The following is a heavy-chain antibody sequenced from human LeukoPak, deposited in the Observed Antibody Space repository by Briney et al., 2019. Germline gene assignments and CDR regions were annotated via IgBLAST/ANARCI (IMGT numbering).Heavy chain of an antibody. CDR2: IIPILGIA. CDR1: GGTFSSYT. CDR3: ARDGNDILTGYFFDY. J-gene: IGHJ4*02. Sequence: SVKVSCKASGGTFSSYTISWVRQAPGQGLEWMGRIIPILGIANYAQKLQGRVTITADKSTSTAYMELSSLRSEDTAVYYCARDGNDILTGYFFDYWGQGTLVTVSS. V-gene: IGHV1-69*04. D-gene: IGHD3-9*01.